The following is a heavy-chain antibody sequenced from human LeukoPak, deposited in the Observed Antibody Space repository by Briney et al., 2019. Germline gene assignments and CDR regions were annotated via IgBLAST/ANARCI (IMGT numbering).Heavy chain of an antibody. V-gene: IGHV3-53*01. D-gene: IGHD1-26*01. J-gene: IGHJ4*02. Sequence: GGSLRLSCAASGFTVSSNYMSWVRQAPGKGLEWVSVIYSGGSTYYADSVKGRFTISRDNSKNTLYLQMNSLRAEDTAVHYCARLDYSGSFYFDYWGQGTLVTVSS. CDR3: ARLDYSGSFYFDY. CDR2: IYSGGST. CDR1: GFTVSSNY.